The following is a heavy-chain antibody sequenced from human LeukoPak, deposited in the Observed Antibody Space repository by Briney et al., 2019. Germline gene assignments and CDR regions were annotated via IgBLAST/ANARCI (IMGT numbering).Heavy chain of an antibody. D-gene: IGHD3-3*01. V-gene: IGHV1-69*06. CDR2: IIPIFGTA. CDR1: GGTFSSYA. J-gene: IGHJ5*02. Sequence: ASVKVSCKASGGTFSSYAISWVRQAPGQGLEWMGRIIPIFGTANYAQKFQGRVTITADKSTSTAYMELSSPRSEDTAVYYCARGTRVLRFLEWSNWFDPWGQGTLVTVS. CDR3: ARGTRVLRFLEWSNWFDP.